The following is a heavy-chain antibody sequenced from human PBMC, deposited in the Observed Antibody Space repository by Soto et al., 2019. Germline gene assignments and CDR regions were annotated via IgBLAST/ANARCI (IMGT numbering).Heavy chain of an antibody. CDR3: ARAPSRVVVPAAPFDY. CDR1: GYTFTSYY. V-gene: IGHV1-46*01. Sequence: ASVKVSCKASGYTFTSYYMHWVRQAPGQGLEWMGIINPSGGSTSYAQKFQGRVTMTRDTSTSTVYMELSSLRSEDTAVYYCARAPSRVVVPAAPFDYWGQGTPVTVSS. D-gene: IGHD2-2*01. J-gene: IGHJ4*02. CDR2: INPSGGST.